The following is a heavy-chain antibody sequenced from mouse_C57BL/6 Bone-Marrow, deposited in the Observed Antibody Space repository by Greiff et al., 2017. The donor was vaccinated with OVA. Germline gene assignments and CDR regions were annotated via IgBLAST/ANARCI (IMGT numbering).Heavy chain of an antibody. V-gene: IGHV7-3*01. Sequence: EVQGVESGGGLVQPGGSLSLSCAASGFTFTDYYMSWVRQPPGKALEWLGFIRNKANGYTTEYSASVKGRFTISRDNSQSILYLQMNALRAEDSATYYCARWNYSNYDYYAMDYWGQGTSVTVSS. CDR2: IRNKANGYTT. CDR1: GFTFTDYY. J-gene: IGHJ4*01. D-gene: IGHD2-5*01. CDR3: ARWNYSNYDYYAMDY.